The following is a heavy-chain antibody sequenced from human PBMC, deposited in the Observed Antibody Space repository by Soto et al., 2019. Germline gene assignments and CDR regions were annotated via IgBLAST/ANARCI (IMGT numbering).Heavy chain of an antibody. J-gene: IGHJ1*01. CDR1: GFTFSTYE. Sequence: GGSLRLSCAASGFTFSTYEMNWVRQAPGKGLEWISYISSSGSSIYNADSVKGRFTISRDNAWNSLHLQMKSLRVEDTAVYYCARDGYDSSGDSEYFQYWGQGTLVTVSS. V-gene: IGHV3-48*03. CDR3: ARDGYDSSGDSEYFQY. D-gene: IGHD3-22*01. CDR2: ISSSGSSI.